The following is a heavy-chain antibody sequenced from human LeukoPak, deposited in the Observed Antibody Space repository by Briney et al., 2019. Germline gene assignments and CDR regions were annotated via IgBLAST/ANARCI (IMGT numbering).Heavy chain of an antibody. V-gene: IGHV4-61*01. J-gene: IGHJ4*02. CDR1: GGSVNRGTFF. Sequence: TSETLSLTCAVSGGSVNRGTFFWTWFRKPPGKGLEWIGYISNSGSTNYHPSLKSRVTISSDTSKTQFTLKLTSVTAADTAVYFCARSPSGYRFDSWGQGTLVTVSS. CDR3: ARSPSGYRFDS. D-gene: IGHD3-22*01. CDR2: ISNSGST.